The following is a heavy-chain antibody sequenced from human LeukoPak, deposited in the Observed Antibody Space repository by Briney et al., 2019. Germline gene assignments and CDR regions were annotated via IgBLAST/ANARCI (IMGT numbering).Heavy chain of an antibody. J-gene: IGHJ4*02. Sequence: SLRLSCAASGFTFDDYAMHWVRQALGKGLEWVSGISWNSGSIGYADSVKGRFTISRDNAKNSLYLQMNSLRAEDTALYYCAKAVDALVQGDFDYWGQGTLVTVSS. D-gene: IGHD6-13*01. CDR3: AKAVDALVQGDFDY. V-gene: IGHV3-9*01. CDR2: ISWNSGSI. CDR1: GFTFDDYA.